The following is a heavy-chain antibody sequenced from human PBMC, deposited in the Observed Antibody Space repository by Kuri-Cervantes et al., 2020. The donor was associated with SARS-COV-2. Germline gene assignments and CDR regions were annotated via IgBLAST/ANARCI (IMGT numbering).Heavy chain of an antibody. CDR2: IYSGGSST. D-gene: IGHD5-12*01. J-gene: IGHJ4*02. CDR1: GFTFSSYA. V-gene: IGHV3-23*03. Sequence: GESLKISCAASGFTFSSYAMSWVRQAPGKGLEWVSVIYSGGSSTYYADSVKGRFTISRDNSKNTLYLQMNSLRAEDTAVYYCARDRGYGGLRYYFDHWGQGTLVTVSS. CDR3: ARDRGYGGLRYYFDH.